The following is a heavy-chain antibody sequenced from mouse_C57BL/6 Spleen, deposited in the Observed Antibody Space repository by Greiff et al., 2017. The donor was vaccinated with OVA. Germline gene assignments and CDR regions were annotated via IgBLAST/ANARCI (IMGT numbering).Heavy chain of an antibody. V-gene: IGHV1-64*01. D-gene: IGHD1-1*01. CDR3: ARSATVVATETGWYFDV. CDR1: GYTFTSYW. Sequence: VQLQQPGAELVKPGASVKLSCKASGYTFTSYWMHWVKQRPGQGLEWIGMIHPNSGSTNYNEKFKSKATLTVDKSSSTAYMQLSSLTSEDSAVYYCARSATVVATETGWYFDVWGTGTTVTVSS. CDR2: IHPNSGST. J-gene: IGHJ1*03.